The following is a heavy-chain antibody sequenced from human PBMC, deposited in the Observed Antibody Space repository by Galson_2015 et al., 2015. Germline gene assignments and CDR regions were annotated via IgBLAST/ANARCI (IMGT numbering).Heavy chain of an antibody. CDR3: ARGGYCSSTSCRYYYCYMDV. Sequence: SLRLSCAASGFTFSSYRMNWVRQAPGKGLEWVSYVSYSSSSTIYYADSVKGRFTISRDNAENSLYLQMNSLRDEDTAVYYCARGGYCSSTSCRYYYCYMDVWGKGTTVTVSS. J-gene: IGHJ6*03. CDR2: VSYSSSSTI. V-gene: IGHV3-48*02. D-gene: IGHD2-2*01. CDR1: GFTFSSYR.